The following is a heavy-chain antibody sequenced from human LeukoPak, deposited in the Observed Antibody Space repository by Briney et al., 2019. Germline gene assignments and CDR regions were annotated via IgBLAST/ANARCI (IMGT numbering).Heavy chain of an antibody. Sequence: SETLSLTCTVSGGSVSSVTYYWNWIRQPPGEGLEWIGYIYHSGSTNYHPSLKSRATISIDTSKNQFSLNLRYVTAADTAVYYCARDEDNSGRYYYYMDVWGKGTTVTVSS. J-gene: IGHJ6*03. CDR2: IYHSGST. D-gene: IGHD3-22*01. CDR3: ARDEDNSGRYYYYMDV. V-gene: IGHV4-61*01. CDR1: GGSVSSVTYY.